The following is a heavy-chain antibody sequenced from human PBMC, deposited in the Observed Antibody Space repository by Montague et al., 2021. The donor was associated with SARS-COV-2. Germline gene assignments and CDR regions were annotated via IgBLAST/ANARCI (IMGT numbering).Heavy chain of an antibody. J-gene: IGHJ3*02. D-gene: IGHD2-2*01. CDR2: INYSGST. CDR3: ARDVPGYQLPGIFHI. Sequence: SETLSLTCTVSGGSMSGYYWSWIRQSPGKGLEWIGYINYSGSTNYNPSLKSRLTISVDTSKNHFSLNLSSVTAADTAVYYRARDVPGYQLPGIFHIWGQGTMVTVSS. CDR1: GGSMSGYY. V-gene: IGHV4-59*01.